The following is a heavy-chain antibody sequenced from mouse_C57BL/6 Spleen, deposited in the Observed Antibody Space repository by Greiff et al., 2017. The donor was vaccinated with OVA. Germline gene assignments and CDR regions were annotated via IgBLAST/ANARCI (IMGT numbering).Heavy chain of an antibody. CDR3: ARPGGYYGSSPFDY. Sequence: EVQVVESGGGLVKPGGSLKLSCAASGFTFSDYGMHWVRQAPEKGLEWVAYISSGSSTIYYADTVKGRFTISRDNAKNTLFLQMTSLRSEDTAMYYCARPGGYYGSSPFDYWGQGTTLTVSS. CDR2: ISSGSSTI. D-gene: IGHD1-1*01. V-gene: IGHV5-17*01. J-gene: IGHJ2*01. CDR1: GFTFSDYG.